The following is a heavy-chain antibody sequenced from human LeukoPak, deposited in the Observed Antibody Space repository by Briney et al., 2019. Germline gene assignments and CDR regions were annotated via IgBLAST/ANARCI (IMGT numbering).Heavy chain of an antibody. J-gene: IGHJ4*02. CDR1: GFTFTSYA. CDR2: IIANGAST. CDR3: AKVSTDGWYGFDY. D-gene: IGHD6-19*01. Sequence: GGSLSLSCAASGFTFTSYAMSWVRQAPGKGLKWVSIIIANGASTFYADSVKGRFTISRDTSKNTLFLQMNSLRGEDTAIYYCAKVSTDGWYGFDYWGQGTLVTVSS. V-gene: IGHV3-23*01.